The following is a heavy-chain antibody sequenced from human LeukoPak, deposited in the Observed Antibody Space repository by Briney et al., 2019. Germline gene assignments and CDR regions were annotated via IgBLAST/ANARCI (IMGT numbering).Heavy chain of an antibody. CDR3: ARVLTGFAVAGSYAFDI. CDR2: IYTSGST. CDR1: GGSISSYY. V-gene: IGHV4-4*07. Sequence: SETLSLTCTVSGGSISSYYWSWIRQPAGKGLEWIGRIYTSGSTNYNPSLKSRVTMSVDTSKNQFSLKLSSVTAADTAVYYCARVLTGFAVAGSYAFDIWGQGTMVTVSS. D-gene: IGHD6-19*01. J-gene: IGHJ3*02.